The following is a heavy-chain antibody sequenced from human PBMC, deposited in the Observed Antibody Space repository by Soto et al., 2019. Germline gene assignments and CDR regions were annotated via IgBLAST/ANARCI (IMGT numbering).Heavy chain of an antibody. J-gene: IGHJ4*02. D-gene: IGHD4-17*01. V-gene: IGHV4-28*01. Sequence: SETLSLTCAVSGYSISSSNWWGWIRQPPGKGLEWIGYIYYSGSTYYNPSLKSRVTMSVDTSKNQFSLKLSSVTAVDTAVYYCARTGVYGDYVWAIDYWGQGTLVTVSS. CDR2: IYYSGST. CDR1: GYSISSSNW. CDR3: ARTGVYGDYVWAIDY.